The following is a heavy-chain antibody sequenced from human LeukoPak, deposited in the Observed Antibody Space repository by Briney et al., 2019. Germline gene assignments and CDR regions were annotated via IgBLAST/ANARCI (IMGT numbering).Heavy chain of an antibody. D-gene: IGHD5-24*01. CDR3: ARARDGYRY. CDR1: GYTFTGYY. J-gene: IGHJ4*02. Sequence: ASVKVSCKASGYTFTGYYMHWVRQAPGQGLEWMGWINPNSGGTNYAQKFQGRVTMTRDTSISTAYMELSRVRSGDTAVYYCARARDGYRYWGQGTLVTVSS. V-gene: IGHV1-2*02. CDR2: INPNSGGT.